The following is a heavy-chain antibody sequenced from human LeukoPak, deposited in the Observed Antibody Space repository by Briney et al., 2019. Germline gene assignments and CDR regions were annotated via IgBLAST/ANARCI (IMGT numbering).Heavy chain of an antibody. CDR1: GGSFSGYY. CDR2: INHSGST. V-gene: IGHV4-34*01. D-gene: IGHD3-3*01. Sequence: SETLSLTCAVYGGSFSGYYWSWIRQPPGKGLEWIGEINHSGSTNYNPSLKSRVTISVDTSKNQFSLKLSSVTAADTAVYYCARGLPYYDFWSGTYTIGGYFDYWGQGTLVTVSS. CDR3: ARGLPYYDFWSGTYTIGGYFDY. J-gene: IGHJ4*02.